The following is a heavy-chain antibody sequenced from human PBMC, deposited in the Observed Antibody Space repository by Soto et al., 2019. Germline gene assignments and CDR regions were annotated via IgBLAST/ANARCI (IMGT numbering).Heavy chain of an antibody. CDR1: GYTFTSYY. Sequence: ASVKVSCKASGYTFTSYYMHWVRQAPGQGLEWMGIINPSGGSTSYAQKFQGRVTMTRDTSTSTVYMELRSLRSEDTAVYYCARGGLGDADTPPNHIDYWGQGTLVTVSS. CDR3: ARGGLGDADTPPNHIDY. CDR2: INPSGGST. V-gene: IGHV1-46*01. J-gene: IGHJ4*02. D-gene: IGHD4-17*01.